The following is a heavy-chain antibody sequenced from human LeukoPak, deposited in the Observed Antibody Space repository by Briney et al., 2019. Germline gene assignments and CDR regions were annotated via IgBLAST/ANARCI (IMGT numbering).Heavy chain of an antibody. CDR2: FDPEDGET. CDR1: GYTLTELS. J-gene: IGHJ4*02. D-gene: IGHD4-17*01. V-gene: IGHV1-24*01. Sequence: GASVKVSCKVSGYTLTELSMHWVRQAPGKGLEWMGGFDPEDGETIYAQKFQGRVTMTEDTSTDTAYMELSSLRSEDTAVYYCATDPPTTVTTLGTGYWGQGTLVTVSS. CDR3: ATDPPTTVTTLGTGY.